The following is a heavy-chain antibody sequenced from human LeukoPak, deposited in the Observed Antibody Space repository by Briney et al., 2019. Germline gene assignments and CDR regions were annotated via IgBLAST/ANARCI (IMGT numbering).Heavy chain of an antibody. CDR1: GFTFKSYW. V-gene: IGHV3-74*01. D-gene: IGHD1-1*01. CDR3: VPGVWDNLNGGFEY. J-gene: IGHJ4*02. CDR2: INGDGSNT. Sequence: GGSLRLSCKASGFTFKSYWMHWVRQAPGQGLLRVSRINGDGSNTSYADAVKGRFTITRDNAKNTLYLQLNSRRVEDTAIYHCVPGVWDNLNGGFEYWGQGELVIVSS.